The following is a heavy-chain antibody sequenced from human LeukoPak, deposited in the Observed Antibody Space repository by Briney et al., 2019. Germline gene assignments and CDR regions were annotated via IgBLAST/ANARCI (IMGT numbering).Heavy chain of an antibody. CDR2: ISSSSSYI. CDR1: GFTFSSYW. CDR3: ARRSSYGDSPYFDY. J-gene: IGHJ4*02. V-gene: IGHV3-21*01. Sequence: PGGSLRLSCAASGFTFSSYWMSWVRQAPGKGLEWVSSISSSSSYIYYADSVKGRFTISRDNAKNSLYLQMNSLRAEDTAVYYCARRSSYGDSPYFDYWGQGTLVTVSS. D-gene: IGHD4-17*01.